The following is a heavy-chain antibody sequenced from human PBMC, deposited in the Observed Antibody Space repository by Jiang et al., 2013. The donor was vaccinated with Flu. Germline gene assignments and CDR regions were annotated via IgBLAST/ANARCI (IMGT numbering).Heavy chain of an antibody. J-gene: IGHJ4*02. Sequence: SVKVSCKASGYTFTGYYIHWVRQAPGQGLEWMGWINPNSGDTNYAQKFQGRVTMTRDTSISAAYMELSRLRSDDTAVYYCARVVHRAGFGSGWLFDNWGQGTLVTVSS. CDR3: ARVVHRAGFGSGWLFDN. V-gene: IGHV1-2*02. CDR2: INPNSGDT. CDR1: GYTFTGYY. D-gene: IGHD6-19*01.